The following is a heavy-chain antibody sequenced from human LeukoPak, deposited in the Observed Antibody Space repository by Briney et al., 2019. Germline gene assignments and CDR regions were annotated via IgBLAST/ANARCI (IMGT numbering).Heavy chain of an antibody. Sequence: GGSLRLSCAASGFTFSNAWMSWVRQAPGKGLEWVGRIKSKTDGGTTDYAAPVKGRFTISRDTAKNSLYLQMDSLRAEDTAVYYCVRGAVNGANDYYYYMDVWGKGTTVTVSS. CDR3: VRGAVNGANDYYYYMDV. CDR2: IKSKTDGGTT. J-gene: IGHJ6*03. CDR1: GFTFSNAW. D-gene: IGHD4-11*01. V-gene: IGHV3-15*01.